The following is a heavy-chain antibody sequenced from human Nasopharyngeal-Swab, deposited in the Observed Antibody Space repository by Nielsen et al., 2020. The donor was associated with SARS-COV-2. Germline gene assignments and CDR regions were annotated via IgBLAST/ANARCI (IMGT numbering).Heavy chain of an antibody. J-gene: IGHJ4*02. CDR3: AREGLGNDFDY. CDR2: IYSGGST. D-gene: IGHD5-12*01. Sequence: GESLKISCAASGFTVGTNYMSWVRQAPGKGLEWVSVIYSGGSTYYADSVKGRFTISRDNSKNTLYLQMNSLRAEDTAVYYCAREGLGNDFDYWGQGTLVTVSS. CDR1: GFTVGTNY. V-gene: IGHV3-53*01.